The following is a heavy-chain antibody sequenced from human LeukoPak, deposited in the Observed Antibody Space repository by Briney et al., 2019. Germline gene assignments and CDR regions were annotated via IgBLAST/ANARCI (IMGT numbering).Heavy chain of an antibody. D-gene: IGHD1-7*01. CDR2: IYWDDDK. J-gene: IGHJ4*02. CDR3: AHLLGTTPFDY. V-gene: IGHV2-5*02. Sequence: SGPTLVNPTQTLTLICTFSGFSLSPSGVGVGWIRQPPGKALEWLALIYWDDDKRYSPSLKSRLTIIKDTSKNQVLLTMTSMDPVDTATYYCAHLLGTTPFDYWGQGTLVTVSS. CDR1: GFSLSPSGVG.